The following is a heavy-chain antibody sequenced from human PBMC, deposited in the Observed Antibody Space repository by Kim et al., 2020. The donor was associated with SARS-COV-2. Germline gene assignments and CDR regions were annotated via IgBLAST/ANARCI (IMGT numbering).Heavy chain of an antibody. CDR2: IRSKANSYAT. CDR3: TRVPPYSNSWWDAFDI. CDR1: GFNFSDSA. D-gene: IGHD6-13*01. V-gene: IGHV3-73*01. J-gene: IGHJ3*02. Sequence: GGSLRLSCAASGFNFSDSAMYWVRQASGKGLEWVGRIRSKANSYATAYAASVKGRFTISRDDSKNTAYLQMNSLKTEDTAIYYCTRVPPYSNSWWDAFDIWGQGTMVTVSS.